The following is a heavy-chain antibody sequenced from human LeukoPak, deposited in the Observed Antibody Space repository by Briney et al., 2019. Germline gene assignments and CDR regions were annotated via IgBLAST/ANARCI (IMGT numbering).Heavy chain of an antibody. V-gene: IGHV3-74*01. D-gene: IGHD6-19*01. CDR3: ARSSYPYYFDY. CDR1: GFSFSIYW. J-gene: IGHJ4*02. CDR2: ANNDGSST. Sequence: SGGSLRLSCGASGFSFSIYWMRWVRQAPGKGLMWVSRANNDGSSTTYADSVEGRFTISRDNARNTLYLQMNSLRAEDTAVYYCARSSYPYYFDYWGQGTLVTVSS.